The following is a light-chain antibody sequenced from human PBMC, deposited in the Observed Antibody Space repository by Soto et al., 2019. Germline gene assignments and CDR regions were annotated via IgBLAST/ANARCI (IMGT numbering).Light chain of an antibody. CDR3: QQYTNWPSWT. J-gene: IGKJ1*01. Sequence: EKVMTQSPATLSMSPGERATLSCRASQSVGSFLAWYQQKPGQAPRLLIYGASTRATGIPARFSGSGSGKEFTLTISSLQSEDFAVYYCQQYTNWPSWTFGQGTKVE. CDR2: GAS. CDR1: QSVGSF. V-gene: IGKV3-15*01.